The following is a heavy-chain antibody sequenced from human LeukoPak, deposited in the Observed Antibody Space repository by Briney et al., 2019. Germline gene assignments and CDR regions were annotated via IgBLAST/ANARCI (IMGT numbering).Heavy chain of an antibody. J-gene: IGHJ5*02. CDR1: GYTFTGYY. D-gene: IGHD2-21*02. Sequence: GASVKVSCKASGYTFTGYYMHWVRQAPGQGLEWMGWINPNSGGTNYAQKFQGRVTMTRDTSISTAYMELSRLRSDDTAVYYRAREVTTGFYWFDPWGQGTLVTVSS. V-gene: IGHV1-2*02. CDR2: INPNSGGT. CDR3: AREVTTGFYWFDP.